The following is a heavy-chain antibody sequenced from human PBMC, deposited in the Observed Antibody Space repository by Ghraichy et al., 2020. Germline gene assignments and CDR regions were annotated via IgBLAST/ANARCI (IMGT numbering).Heavy chain of an antibody. CDR1: GYTLTELS. CDR3: ATAGYYDSSGYLFQH. J-gene: IGHJ1*01. V-gene: IGHV1-24*01. CDR2: FDPEDGDT. Sequence: ASVKVSCKVSGYTLTELSMHWVRQAPGKGLEWMGGFDPEDGDTIYAQKFQGRVTMTEDTSTDTAYVELSSLRSEDTAVYYCATAGYYDSSGYLFQHWGQGTLVTVSS. D-gene: IGHD3-22*01.